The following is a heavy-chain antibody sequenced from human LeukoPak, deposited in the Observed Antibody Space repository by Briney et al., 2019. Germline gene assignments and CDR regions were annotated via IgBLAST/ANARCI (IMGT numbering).Heavy chain of an antibody. Sequence: TGGSLRLSCAASGFTFSSYAMSWVRQAPGKGLEWVSTMSGSGGSTYYADSVKGRFTICRDNSKNTLCLQMNSLRAEDTAVYYCVKDPNYYDSSGHTHYFDYWGQGTLVTVSS. CDR3: VKDPNYYDSSGHTHYFDY. CDR1: GFTFSSYA. J-gene: IGHJ4*02. CDR2: MSGSGGST. D-gene: IGHD3-22*01. V-gene: IGHV3-23*01.